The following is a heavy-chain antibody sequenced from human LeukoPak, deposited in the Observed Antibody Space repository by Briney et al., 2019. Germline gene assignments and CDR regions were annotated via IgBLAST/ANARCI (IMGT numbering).Heavy chain of an antibody. Sequence: GGSLRLSCAASGFTFANYAMSWVRQAPGKGLEWVSTLSHSGGDTYYADSVKGRFTISRDNSRNTLYLQMNSLRAEDTAIYYCAKPRAMTTGVGRYFDLWGRGTLVTVSS. D-gene: IGHD1-1*01. V-gene: IGHV3-23*01. CDR1: GFTFANYA. J-gene: IGHJ2*01. CDR3: AKPRAMTTGVGRYFDL. CDR2: LSHSGGDT.